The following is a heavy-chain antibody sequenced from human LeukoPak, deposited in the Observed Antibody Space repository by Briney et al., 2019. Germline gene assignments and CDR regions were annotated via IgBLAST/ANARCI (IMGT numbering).Heavy chain of an antibody. CDR1: GYTFTSYG. Sequence: GASVKVSCKASGYTFTSYGISWVRQAPGQGLEWMGWISAYNGNTNYAQKFQGRVTMTRDTSISTAYMELSRLRSDDTAVYYCASQSTAWDRDFDYWGQGTLVTVSS. D-gene: IGHD1-26*01. V-gene: IGHV1-18*01. CDR2: ISAYNGNT. CDR3: ASQSTAWDRDFDY. J-gene: IGHJ4*02.